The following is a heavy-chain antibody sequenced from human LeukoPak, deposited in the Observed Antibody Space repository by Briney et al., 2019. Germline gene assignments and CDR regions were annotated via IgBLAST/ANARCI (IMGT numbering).Heavy chain of an antibody. CDR1: GFTVSNNY. CDR3: ASGMGSSSTRDY. D-gene: IGHD6-13*01. V-gene: IGHV3-66*01. CDR2: TYSGGST. J-gene: IGHJ4*02. Sequence: GGSLRLSCAASGFTVSNNYMTWVRQAPGKGLEWVSLTYSGGSTYYADSVKGRFTISRDNSKNTVYLQMNSLRAEDTAVYFCASGMGSSSTRDYWGQGTLVTVSS.